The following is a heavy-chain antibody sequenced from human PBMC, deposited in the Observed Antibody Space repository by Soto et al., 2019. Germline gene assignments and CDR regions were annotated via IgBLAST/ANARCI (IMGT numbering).Heavy chain of an antibody. CDR1: GFTFSSYA. J-gene: IGHJ4*02. CDR2: ISGSGGST. Sequence: GGSLRLSCAASGFTFSSYAMSWVRQAPGKGLEWVSAISGSGGSTYYADYVKGRFTISRENSKNTLYLKMKSLKAEDTAVYYCAKAHIDYGDLLGPDYWGQGTLVTVSS. CDR3: AKAHIDYGDLLGPDY. D-gene: IGHD4-17*01. V-gene: IGHV3-23*01.